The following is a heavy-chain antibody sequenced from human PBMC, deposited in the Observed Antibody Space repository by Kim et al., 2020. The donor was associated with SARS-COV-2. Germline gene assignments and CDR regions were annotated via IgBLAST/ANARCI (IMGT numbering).Heavy chain of an antibody. Sequence: KGRFTIARDNAKNTLYMQMNSLRAEDTAVYYCAKGTSSSWYPQDVNWFDPWGQGSLVTVSS. V-gene: IGHV3-30*02. D-gene: IGHD6-13*01. J-gene: IGHJ5*02. CDR3: AKGTSSSWYPQDVNWFDP.